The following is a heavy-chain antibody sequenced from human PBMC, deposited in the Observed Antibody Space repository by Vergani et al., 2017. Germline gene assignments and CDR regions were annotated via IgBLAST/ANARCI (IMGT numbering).Heavy chain of an antibody. CDR1: GFTFSSYA. CDR3: ARDPLRGAATILDY. Sequence: QVQLVESGGGVVQPGRSLTLSCAASGFTFSSYAMHWVRQAPGKGLEWVAVISYDGSNKYYADSVKGRFTISRDNSKNTLYLQMNSLRAEDTAVYYCARDPLRGAATILDYWGQGTLVTVSS. V-gene: IGHV3-30-3*01. CDR2: ISYDGSNK. D-gene: IGHD5-24*01. J-gene: IGHJ4*02.